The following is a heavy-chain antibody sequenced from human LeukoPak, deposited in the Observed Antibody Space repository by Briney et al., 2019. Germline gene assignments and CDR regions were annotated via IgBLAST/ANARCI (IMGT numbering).Heavy chain of an antibody. V-gene: IGHV3-21*01. CDR2: ISSSSSYI. CDR1: GFTFSSYS. Sequence: GGSLRLSCAASGFTFSSYSMNWVRQAPGKGLEWVSSISSSSSYIYYADSVKGRFTISRDNAKNSLYLQMNSLRAEDTAVYYCARDPRGYCSSTSCYTEGDYWGQGTLVTVSS. J-gene: IGHJ4*02. CDR3: ARDPRGYCSSTSCYTEGDY. D-gene: IGHD2-2*02.